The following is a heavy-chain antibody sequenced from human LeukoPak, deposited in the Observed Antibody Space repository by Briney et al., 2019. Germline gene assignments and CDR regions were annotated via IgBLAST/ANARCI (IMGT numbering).Heavy chain of an antibody. D-gene: IGHD6-13*01. CDR3: IRDLGAAAGDNWFDP. J-gene: IGHJ5*02. Sequence: NSSETLSLTCSVSGGSISSYYWSWIRQPAGKGLEWIGRIFAGSGDTTYNSSLKSRVSMSVDTSNTQFSLNLRSVTAADTAVYFCIRDLGAAAGDNWFDPWGQGTLVTVSS. CDR2: IFAGSGDT. V-gene: IGHV4-4*07. CDR1: GGSISSYY.